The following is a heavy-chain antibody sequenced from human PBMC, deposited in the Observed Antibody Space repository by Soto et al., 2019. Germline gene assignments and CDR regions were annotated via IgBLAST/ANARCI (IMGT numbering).Heavy chain of an antibody. CDR2: ISPYTGNT. CDR3: VMVDNYVTPTPQDV. D-gene: IGHD3-16*01. Sequence: QVQLVQSGDEVKKPGASVKVSCKASGYMFVNYGIAWVRQAPGQGLEWMGWISPYTGNTHSATKIQGRLTMTTDTSTSKAYMDMGSLTSDDTAVYYCVMVDNYVTPTPQDVWGQGTTVTVSS. CDR1: GYMFVNYG. J-gene: IGHJ6*02. V-gene: IGHV1-18*01.